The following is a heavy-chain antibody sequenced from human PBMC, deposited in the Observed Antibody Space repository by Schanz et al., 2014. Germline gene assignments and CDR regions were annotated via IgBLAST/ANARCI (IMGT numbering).Heavy chain of an antibody. CDR3: AKAEYDILTDSYSRRDP. D-gene: IGHD3-9*01. V-gene: IGHV1-18*01. J-gene: IGHJ5*02. CDR2: ISVYTGNT. CDR1: GYTFTTYA. Sequence: QVQLVQSGAEVKKPGASVRVSCKASGYTFTTYAMSWVRQAPGQGLEWVGWISVYTGNTKYGQKVQGRVTMTADTSTNTAYIELRSLRSDDTAVYYCAKAEYDILTDSYSRRDPWGQGTLVTVSS.